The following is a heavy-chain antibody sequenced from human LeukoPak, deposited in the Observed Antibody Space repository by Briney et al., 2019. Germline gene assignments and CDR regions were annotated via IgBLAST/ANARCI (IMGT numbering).Heavy chain of an antibody. D-gene: IGHD3-3*01. CDR3: ARDPRFLEWLPPLNWFDP. CDR2: INPNSGGT. J-gene: IGHJ5*02. V-gene: IGHV1-2*02. Sequence: GASVKVSCKASGYTFTGYYMHWVRQAPGQGLEWMGWINPNSGGTNYAQKFQGRVTMTRDTSISTAYMELSRLRSDDTAVYYCARDPRFLEWLPPLNWFDPWGQRTLVTVSS. CDR1: GYTFTGYY.